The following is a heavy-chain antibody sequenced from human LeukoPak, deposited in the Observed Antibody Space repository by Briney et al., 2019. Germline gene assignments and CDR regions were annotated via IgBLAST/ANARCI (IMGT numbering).Heavy chain of an antibody. Sequence: SETLSLTCTVSGGSISSYYWSWIRQPPGKGLEWIGYIYYSGSTNYNPSLKSRVTISVATSKNQFSLNLSSVTAADTAVYYCAREGRRFMITFGGVMRWFDPWGQGTLVTVSS. V-gene: IGHV4-59*01. CDR3: AREGRRFMITFGGVMRWFDP. J-gene: IGHJ5*02. CDR1: GGSISSYY. CDR2: IYYSGST. D-gene: IGHD3-16*01.